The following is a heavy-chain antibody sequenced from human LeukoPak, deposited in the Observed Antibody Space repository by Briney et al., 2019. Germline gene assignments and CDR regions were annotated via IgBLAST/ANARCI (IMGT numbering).Heavy chain of an antibody. Sequence: ASVTVSCKASGYTFTSYAMNWVRQAPGQGLEWMGWINTNTGNPTYAQGFTGRFVFSLDTSVSTAYLQISSLKAEDTAVYYCARAAHYYDSSGYHHDAFDIWGQGTMVTVSS. D-gene: IGHD3-22*01. V-gene: IGHV7-4-1*02. CDR1: GYTFTSYA. CDR2: INTNTGNP. J-gene: IGHJ3*02. CDR3: ARAAHYYDSSGYHHDAFDI.